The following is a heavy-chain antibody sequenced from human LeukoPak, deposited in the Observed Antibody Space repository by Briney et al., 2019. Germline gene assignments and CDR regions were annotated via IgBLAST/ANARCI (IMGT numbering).Heavy chain of an antibody. V-gene: IGHV3-48*04. J-gene: IGHJ4*02. D-gene: IGHD7-27*01. CDR1: RFTFNSYS. CDR2: ISSSGSTM. CDR3: AREEGGRLGIDYYFDY. Sequence: GGSLRLPCAASRFTFNSYSMKWVRQAQGKALEGVSYISSSGSTMYYADSVKVRFTISRDNAKKLLCLQMNSLRAEDTAVYYCAREEGGRLGIDYYFDYWGQGTLVTVSS.